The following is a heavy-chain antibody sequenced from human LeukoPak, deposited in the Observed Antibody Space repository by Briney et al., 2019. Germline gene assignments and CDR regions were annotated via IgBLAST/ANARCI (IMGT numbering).Heavy chain of an antibody. V-gene: IGHV1-2*02. D-gene: IGHD3-10*01. CDR3: ARAEFARGYYGSGGGYFDY. CDR2: INPNSGGT. Sequence: ASVKVSCKASGYTFTGYYMHWVRQAPGQGLEWMGWINPNSGGTNYAQKFQGRVTMTRDTSISTAYMELSRLRSDDTAVYYCARAEFARGYYGSGGGYFDYWGQGTLVTVSS. CDR1: GYTFTGYY. J-gene: IGHJ4*02.